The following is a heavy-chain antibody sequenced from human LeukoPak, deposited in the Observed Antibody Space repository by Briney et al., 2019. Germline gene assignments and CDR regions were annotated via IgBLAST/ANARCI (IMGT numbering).Heavy chain of an antibody. V-gene: IGHV3-21*01. Sequence: GGSLRLSCAASGFTFSSYGMHWVRQAPGKGLEWVSSISSSSSYIYYADSVKGRFTISRDNAKNSLYLQMNSLRAEDTAVYYCASGNYDILGDAFDIWGQGTMVTVSS. CDR2: ISSSSSYI. CDR3: ASGNYDILGDAFDI. J-gene: IGHJ3*02. D-gene: IGHD3-9*01. CDR1: GFTFSSYG.